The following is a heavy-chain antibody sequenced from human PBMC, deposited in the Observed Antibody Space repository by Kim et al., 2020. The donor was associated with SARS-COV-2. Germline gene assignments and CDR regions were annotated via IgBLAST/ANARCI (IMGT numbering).Heavy chain of an antibody. CDR3: AKEHYDRSGNYFDY. Sequence: AESLKSRFTISRETAENSPYQQMNSLGAGDTALYYCAKEHYDRSGNYFDYWGQGTLVTVSS. J-gene: IGHJ4*02. V-gene: IGHV3-9*01. D-gene: IGHD3-22*01.